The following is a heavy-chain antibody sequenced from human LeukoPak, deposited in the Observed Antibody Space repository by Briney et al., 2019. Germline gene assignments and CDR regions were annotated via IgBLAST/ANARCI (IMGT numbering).Heavy chain of an antibody. CDR2: IYPGDSDT. V-gene: IGHV5-51*01. D-gene: IGHD6-19*01. CDR1: GSSFTSYW. Sequence: GAPLKISCKGSGSSFTSYWIGWVRQMPGKGLEWMGIIYPGDSDTRYSPSFQGQVTISADKSISTAYLQWSSLKASDTAMYYCASTYSSGYFDYWGQGTLVTVSS. CDR3: ASTYSSGYFDY. J-gene: IGHJ4*02.